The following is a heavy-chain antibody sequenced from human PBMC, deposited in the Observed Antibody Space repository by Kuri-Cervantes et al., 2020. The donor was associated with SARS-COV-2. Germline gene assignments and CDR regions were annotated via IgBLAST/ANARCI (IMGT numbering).Heavy chain of an antibody. J-gene: IGHJ6*03. V-gene: IGHV1-69*13. D-gene: IGHD6-13*01. Sequence: SVNVSCKASGCTFSSYAISWVRQAPGQGLEWMGGIIPIFGTANYAQKFQGRVTITADESTSTAYMELSSLRSEDTAVYYCARGGWGSSWPLPSYYYMDVWGKGTTVTVSS. CDR2: IIPIFGTA. CDR3: ARGGWGSSWPLPSYYYMDV. CDR1: GCTFSSYA.